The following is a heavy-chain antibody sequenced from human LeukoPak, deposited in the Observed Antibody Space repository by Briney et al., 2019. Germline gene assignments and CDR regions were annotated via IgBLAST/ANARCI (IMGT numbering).Heavy chain of an antibody. J-gene: IGHJ5*02. V-gene: IGHV4-34*01. Sequence: PSETLSLTCAVYGGSFSDSYWSWIGQPPGKGLEWIGDINRSGSTNYNPSLKSRASISLDTSKNQFSLKLRAVTAADTAIYYCARGLRFDPWGQGTLVIVSS. CDR3: ARGLRFDP. CDR1: GGSFSDSY. CDR2: INRSGST.